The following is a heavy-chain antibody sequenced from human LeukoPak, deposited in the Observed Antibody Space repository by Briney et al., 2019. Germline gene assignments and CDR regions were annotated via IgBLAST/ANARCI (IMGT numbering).Heavy chain of an antibody. J-gene: IGHJ4*02. CDR1: GYTLTELS. D-gene: IGHD3-3*01. CDR3: ANGITGLWPPGDY. V-gene: IGHV1-24*01. CDR2: FDPEDGET. Sequence: ASVKVSCKVSGYTLTELSMHWVRQAPGRGLEWMGGFDPEDGETIYAQKFQGRVTMTEDTSTDTAYMELSSLRSEDTAVYYCANGITGLWPPGDYWGQGTLVTVSS.